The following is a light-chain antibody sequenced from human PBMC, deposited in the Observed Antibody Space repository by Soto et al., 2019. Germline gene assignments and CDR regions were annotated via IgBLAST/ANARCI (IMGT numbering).Light chain of an antibody. CDR3: QKYDSAHWT. V-gene: IGKV1-27*01. CDR2: AAS. J-gene: IGKJ1*01. Sequence: DIPMTQSPSSLSASVRDRVTITCRASQGISNYLAWYQQKPGKVPKLLIYAASYLQSGVPSRFRDSGSGTEFALTISRVQPEDDAAYYSQKYDSAHWTFGQGTKVEIK. CDR1: QGISNY.